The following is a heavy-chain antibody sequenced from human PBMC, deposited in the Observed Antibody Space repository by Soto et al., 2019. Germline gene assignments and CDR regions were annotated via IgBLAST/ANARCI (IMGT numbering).Heavy chain of an antibody. Sequence: VQLVESGGGVVQPGRSLRLSCAASGFTFSSYGMHWVRQAPGKGLEWVAVIWYDGSNKYYADSVKGRFTISRDNSKNTLYLQMNSLRAEDTAVYYCARDALLGYSSSSLIDYWGQGTLVTVSS. J-gene: IGHJ4*02. CDR3: ARDALLGYSSSSLIDY. CDR1: GFTFSSYG. D-gene: IGHD6-6*01. V-gene: IGHV3-33*01. CDR2: IWYDGSNK.